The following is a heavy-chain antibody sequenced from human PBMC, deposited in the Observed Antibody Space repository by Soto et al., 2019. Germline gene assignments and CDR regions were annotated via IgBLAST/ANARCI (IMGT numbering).Heavy chain of an antibody. Sequence: SETLSLTFGVSDYSISRGYYWGWVRQPPGRGLEWIAYIYHSGSTNYNPSLKSRVTISVDTSKNQFSLKLSSVTAADTAVYYCASGLLGYFDWSQDDIAFWGGGRLVTASS. CDR1: DYSISRGYY. D-gene: IGHD3-9*01. CDR2: IYHSGST. J-gene: IGHJ4*03. V-gene: IGHV4-38-2*01. CDR3: ASGLLGYFDWSQDDIAF.